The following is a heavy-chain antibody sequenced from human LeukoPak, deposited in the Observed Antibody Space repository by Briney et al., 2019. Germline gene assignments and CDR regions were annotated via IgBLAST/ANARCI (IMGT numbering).Heavy chain of an antibody. Sequence: SETLSLTCTVSGGSISSYYWSWIRQPPGKGLEWIGYIYYSGSTNYNPSLKSRVTISVDTSKNQFSLKLSSVAAADTAVYYCARETAHYDILTGYYPDAFDIWGQGTMVTVSS. CDR2: IYYSGST. D-gene: IGHD3-9*01. V-gene: IGHV4-59*01. CDR1: GGSISSYY. J-gene: IGHJ3*02. CDR3: ARETAHYDILTGYYPDAFDI.